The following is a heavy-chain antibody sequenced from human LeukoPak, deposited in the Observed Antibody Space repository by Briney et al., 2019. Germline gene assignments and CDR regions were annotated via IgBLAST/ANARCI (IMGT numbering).Heavy chain of an antibody. V-gene: IGHV4-59*12. J-gene: IGHJ4*02. CDR3: ARDSSLGLRYFDWLLGGTLFDY. D-gene: IGHD3-9*01. Sequence: SSETLSLTCTVSGGSISSYYWSWIRQPPGKGLEWIGYIYYSGSTNYNPSLKSRVTISVDTSKNQFSLKLSSVTAADTAVYYCARDSSLGLRYFDWLLGGTLFDYWGQGTLVTVSS. CDR2: IYYSGST. CDR1: GGSISSYY.